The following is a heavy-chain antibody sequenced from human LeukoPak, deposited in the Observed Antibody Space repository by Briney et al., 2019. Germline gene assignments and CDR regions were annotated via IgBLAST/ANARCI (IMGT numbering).Heavy chain of an antibody. CDR1: GVSIRSSVPITSSMLY. CDR2: ISYSGGT. CDR3: ARYYDSSGYVDY. V-gene: IGHV4-39*07. J-gene: IGHJ4*02. Sequence: SETLSLTCTVSGVSIRSSVPITSSMLYWAWVRQPPGKGLEWIGDISYSGGTYYNPSLRSRVTISEDTSKNQFSLKLSSVTAADTAVYYCARYYDSSGYVDYWGQGTLVTVSS. D-gene: IGHD3-22*01.